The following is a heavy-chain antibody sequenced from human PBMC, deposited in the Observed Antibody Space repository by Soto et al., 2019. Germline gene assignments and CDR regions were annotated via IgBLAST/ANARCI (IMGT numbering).Heavy chain of an antibody. V-gene: IGHV4-34*01. CDR3: ARGSGTALYFDY. J-gene: IGHJ4*02. Sequence: QVQLQQWGAGLLKPSETLSLTCAVYGGSFSGYYWSWIRQPPGKGLEWIGEINHSGSTNYNPSLKSRVTISVDTSKTQFSLKLSSVTAADTAVYYCARGSGTALYFDYWGQGTLVTVSS. D-gene: IGHD3-10*01. CDR2: INHSGST. CDR1: GGSFSGYY.